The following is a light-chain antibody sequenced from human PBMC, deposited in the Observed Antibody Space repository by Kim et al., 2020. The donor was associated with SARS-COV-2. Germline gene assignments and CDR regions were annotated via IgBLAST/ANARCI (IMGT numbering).Light chain of an antibody. J-gene: IGKJ2*02. CDR3: QQYDNLPST. Sequence: SASVGDRITITCQASQDISNYLNWYQQKPGKAPKLLIYDASNLETGVPSRFSGSGSETDFTFTISSLQPEDIATYDCQQYDNLPSTFGQGTKLEI. CDR2: DAS. V-gene: IGKV1-33*01. CDR1: QDISNY.